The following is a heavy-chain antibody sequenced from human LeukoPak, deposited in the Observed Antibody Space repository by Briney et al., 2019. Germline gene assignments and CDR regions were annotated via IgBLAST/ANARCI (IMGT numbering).Heavy chain of an antibody. D-gene: IGHD3-10*01. J-gene: IGHJ4*02. CDR2: INSDGSST. CDR3: AKDRGSGRIYYFDY. V-gene: IGHV3-74*01. Sequence: GGSLRLSCAASGFTFSSYWMHWVRQAPGKGLVWVSRINSDGSSTSYADSVKGRFTISRDNSKNTLYLQMNSLRAEDTAVYYCAKDRGSGRIYYFDYWGQGTLVTVSS. CDR1: GFTFSSYW.